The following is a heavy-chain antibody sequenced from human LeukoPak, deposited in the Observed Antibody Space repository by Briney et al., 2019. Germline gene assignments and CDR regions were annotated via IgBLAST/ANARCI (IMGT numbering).Heavy chain of an antibody. V-gene: IGHV3-30*04. CDR3: AKVNYYYYYYMDV. CDR1: GFTFSSYA. Sequence: GGSLRLSCAASGFTFSSYAMHWVRQAPGKGLEWVAVISYDGSNKYYADSVKGRFTISRDNSKNTLYLQMNSLRAEDTAVYYCAKVNYYYYYYMDVWGKGTTVTISS. CDR2: ISYDGSNK. J-gene: IGHJ6*03.